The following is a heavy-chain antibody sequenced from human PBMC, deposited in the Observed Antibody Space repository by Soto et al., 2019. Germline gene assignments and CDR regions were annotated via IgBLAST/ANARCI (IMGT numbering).Heavy chain of an antibody. V-gene: IGHV3-30*03. D-gene: IGHD3-10*01. CDR1: GFSINHHG. CDR2: ISYNGIDK. Sequence: QLQLVDSGGCVGQPGRCLRISCAASGFSINHHGIHCVRQAPGKWMGWVADISYNGIDKWYGDSVQGRCTISRDNFMDTAYLQRNGLRPEDTAVHNSVSGEGRNGHDTRCDYWRQGTLVTVSS. J-gene: IGHJ4*02. CDR3: VSGEGRNGHDTRCDY.